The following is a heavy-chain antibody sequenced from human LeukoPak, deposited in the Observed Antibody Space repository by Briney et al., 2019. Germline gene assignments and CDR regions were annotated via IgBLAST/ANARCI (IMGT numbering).Heavy chain of an antibody. J-gene: IGHJ3*02. V-gene: IGHV3-30*04. CDR2: ISYDGSNK. CDR3: ARNGATSEGNAFDI. D-gene: IGHD4-17*01. CDR1: GFTFSSYA. Sequence: PGGSLRLSCAASGFTFSSYAMHWVRQAPGRGLEWVAVISYDGSNKYYADSVKGRFTISRDNSKNTLYLQMNSLRAEDTAVYYCARNGATSEGNAFDIWGQGTMVTVSS.